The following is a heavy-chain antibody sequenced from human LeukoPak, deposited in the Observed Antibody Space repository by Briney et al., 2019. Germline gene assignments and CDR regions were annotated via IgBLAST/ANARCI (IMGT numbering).Heavy chain of an antibody. CDR1: GHTFTSYG. Sequence: ASAKVSCKASGHTFTSYGISWVRQAPGQGLEWMGWISAYNGNTNYAQRLQGRVTMTTDTSTSTAYMELRSLRSDDTAVYYCAARSIVGANFDYWGQGTLVTVSS. V-gene: IGHV1-18*01. CDR2: ISAYNGNT. D-gene: IGHD1-26*01. CDR3: AARSIVGANFDY. J-gene: IGHJ4*02.